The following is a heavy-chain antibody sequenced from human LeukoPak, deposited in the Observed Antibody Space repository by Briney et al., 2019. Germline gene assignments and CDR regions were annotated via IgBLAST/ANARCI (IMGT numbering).Heavy chain of an antibody. CDR2: IYYSGST. J-gene: IGHJ4*02. Sequence: SETLSLTCTVSGGSISSYYWSWIRQPPGKGLEWIGYIYYSGSTNYNPSLKSRVTISVDTSKNQFSLKLSSVTAADTAVYYCAREVAARPYYFDCWGQGTLVTVSS. CDR3: AREVAARPYYFDC. V-gene: IGHV4-59*01. CDR1: GGSISSYY. D-gene: IGHD6-6*01.